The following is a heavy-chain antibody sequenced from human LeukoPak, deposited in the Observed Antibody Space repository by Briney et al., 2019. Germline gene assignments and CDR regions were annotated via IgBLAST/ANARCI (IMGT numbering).Heavy chain of an antibody. J-gene: IGHJ6*04. CDR2: ISAYNGNT. CDR1: GYTFTSYG. V-gene: IGHV1-18*04. CDR3: ARDGNSGYDDYYYYGMDV. D-gene: IGHD5-12*01. Sequence: ASVTVSCKASGYTFTSYGISWVRQAPGQGLEWMGWISAYNGNTNYAQKLQGRVTMTTDTSTSTAYMELRSLRSDDTAVYYCARDGNSGYDDYYYYGMDVWGKGTTVTVSS.